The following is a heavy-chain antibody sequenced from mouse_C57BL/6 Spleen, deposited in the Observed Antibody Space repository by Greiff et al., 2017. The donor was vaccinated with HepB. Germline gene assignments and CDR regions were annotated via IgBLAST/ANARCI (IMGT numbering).Heavy chain of an antibody. V-gene: IGHV1-80*01. D-gene: IGHD2-1*01. CDR2: IYPGDGDT. Sequence: QVQLQQSGAELVKPGASVKISCKASGYAFSSYWMNWVKQRPGKGLEWIGQIYPGDGDTNYNGKFKGKATLTADKSSSTAYMQLSSLTSEDSAVYFCARGDGNYSAWFAYWGQGTLVTVSA. CDR1: GYAFSSYW. CDR3: ARGDGNYSAWFAY. J-gene: IGHJ3*01.